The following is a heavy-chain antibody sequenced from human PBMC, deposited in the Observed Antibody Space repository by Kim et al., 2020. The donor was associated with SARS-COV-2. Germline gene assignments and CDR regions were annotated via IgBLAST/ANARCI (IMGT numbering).Heavy chain of an antibody. D-gene: IGHD3-22*01. J-gene: IGHJ3*02. CDR3: ARDRSPAYYYDSSGYSDAFDI. Sequence: GGSLRLSCAASGFTFSSYSMNWVRQAPEKGLEWVSFISSSSSTIYYADSVKGRFTISRDNAKNSLYMQMNSLRDEDTAVYYCARDRSPAYYYDSSGYSDAFDIWGQGTMVTVSS. V-gene: IGHV3-48*02. CDR1: GFTFSSYS. CDR2: ISSSSSTI.